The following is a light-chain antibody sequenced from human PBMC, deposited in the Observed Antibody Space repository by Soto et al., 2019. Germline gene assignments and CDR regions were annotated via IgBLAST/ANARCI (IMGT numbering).Light chain of an antibody. CDR2: GAS. J-gene: IGKJ1*01. V-gene: IGKV3-20*01. CDR1: ESVSDNY. CDR3: QQYNKRPRT. Sequence: EVGLTLSPGAVSLYQGERATLSCRASESVSDNYLAWYQQRSGQAPRLVIYGASSRASAVPDRFSGSGSGAEFTLTISCLQAEDFAVYYCQQYNKRPRTFGQGTKVDI.